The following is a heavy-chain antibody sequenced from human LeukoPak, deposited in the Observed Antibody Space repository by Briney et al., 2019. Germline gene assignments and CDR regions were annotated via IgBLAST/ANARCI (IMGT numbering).Heavy chain of an antibody. D-gene: IGHD1-26*01. Sequence: VASVKVSCKASGYTFTGYYMHWVRQAPEQGLEWMGWINPNSGGTNYAQKFQGRVTMTRDTSISTAYMELNRLISDDTAVYFCARSQYPLSWYSGSYYSFDYWGQGTLVTVSS. V-gene: IGHV1-2*02. CDR3: ARSQYPLSWYSGSYYSFDY. J-gene: IGHJ4*02. CDR1: GYTFTGYY. CDR2: INPNSGGT.